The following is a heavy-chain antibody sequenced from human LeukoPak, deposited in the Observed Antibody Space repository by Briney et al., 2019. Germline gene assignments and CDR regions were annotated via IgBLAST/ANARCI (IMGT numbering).Heavy chain of an antibody. V-gene: IGHV4-59*01. J-gene: IGHJ4*02. Sequence: SETLSLTCTVSGGSISSYYGSWIRQPPGKGLEWIGYIYYGGSTNYNPSLKSRVTISVDTSKNQFSLKLTSVTAADTAVYYCAREDPPLYWGQGTLVTVSS. CDR2: IYYGGST. CDR1: GGSISSYY. CDR3: AREDPPLY.